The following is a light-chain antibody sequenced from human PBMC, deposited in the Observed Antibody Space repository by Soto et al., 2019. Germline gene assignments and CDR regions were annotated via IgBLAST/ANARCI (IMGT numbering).Light chain of an antibody. J-gene: IGLJ3*02. Sequence: QSVLTQPPSVSGAPGQRVTISCTGSSSNIGAGYDVQWYQQVPGTAPKLLISNSINRPSGVPDRFSGSKSDTSASLAITGIQADDEAEYYCQSYDRSLSGGVFGGGTKLTVL. CDR3: QSYDRSLSGGV. CDR1: SSNIGAGYD. V-gene: IGLV1-40*01. CDR2: NSI.